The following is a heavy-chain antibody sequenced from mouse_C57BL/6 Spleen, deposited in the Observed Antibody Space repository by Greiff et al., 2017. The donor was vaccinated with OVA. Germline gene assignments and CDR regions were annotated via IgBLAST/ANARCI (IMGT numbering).Heavy chain of an antibody. D-gene: IGHD2-4*01. CDR1: GFNIKDYY. CDR2: IDPEDGET. V-gene: IGHV14-2*01. J-gene: IGHJ1*03. CDR3: ARMGSLYDYGGYLYFDV. Sequence: VQLQQSGAELVKPGASVKLSCTASGFNIKDYYMHWVKQRTEQGLEWIGRIDPEDGETKSAPKFQGKATITADTSSNTAYLQLSSLTSEDTAVYYCARMGSLYDYGGYLYFDVWGTGTTVTVSS.